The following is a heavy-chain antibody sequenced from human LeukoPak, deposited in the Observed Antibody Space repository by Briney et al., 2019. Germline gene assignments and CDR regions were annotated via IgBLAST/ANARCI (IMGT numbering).Heavy chain of an antibody. V-gene: IGHV4-39*01. D-gene: IGHD1-26*01. CDR1: GGSISSSSYY. Sequence: SETLSLTCTVSGGSISSSSYYWGWIRQPPGKGLEWIGSIYYSGSTYYNPSLKSRVTISVDTSKNQFPLKLSSVTAADTAVYYCARQGSGSYRSYFDYWGQGTLVTVSS. CDR3: ARQGSGSYRSYFDY. CDR2: IYYSGST. J-gene: IGHJ4*02.